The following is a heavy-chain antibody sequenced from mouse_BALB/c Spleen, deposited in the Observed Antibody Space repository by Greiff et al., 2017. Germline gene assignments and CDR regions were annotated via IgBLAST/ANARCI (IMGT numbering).Heavy chain of an antibody. J-gene: IGHJ2*01. D-gene: IGHD2-3*01. CDR3: ARDDGYYDY. CDR1: GFTFSDYY. CDR2: ISDGGSYT. Sequence: EVQLQESGGGLVKPGGSLKLSCAASGFTFSDYYMYWVRQTPEKRLEWVATISDGGSYTYYPDSVKGRFTISRDNAKNNLYLQMSSLKSEDTAMYYCARDDGYYDYWGQGTTLTVSS. V-gene: IGHV5-4*02.